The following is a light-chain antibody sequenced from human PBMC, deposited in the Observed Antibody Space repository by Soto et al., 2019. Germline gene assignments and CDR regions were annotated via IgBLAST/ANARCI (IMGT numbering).Light chain of an antibody. J-gene: IGKJ3*01. CDR2: LGS. Sequence: DLVMTQSPLSLPVTPGEPASISCRSSQSLVHSNGYSYLDWYLQKPGQSPQLLIYLGSNRASGVPDRLSGSGSGTDFTLKISRVEAEDVGIYYCMQALQTPPTFGPGTKVDIK. CDR3: MQALQTPPT. V-gene: IGKV2-28*01. CDR1: QSLVHSNGYSY.